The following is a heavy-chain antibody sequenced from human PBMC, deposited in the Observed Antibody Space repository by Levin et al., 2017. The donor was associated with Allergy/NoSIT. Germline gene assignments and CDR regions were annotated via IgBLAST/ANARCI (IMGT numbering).Heavy chain of an antibody. V-gene: IGHV3-30*18. D-gene: IGHD3-3*01. J-gene: IGHJ4*02. CDR3: AKELRSQAAGKYYFDY. Sequence: PGGSLRLSCAASGFTFSSYGMHWVRQAPGKGLEWVAVISYDGSNKYYADSVKGRFTISRDNSKNTLYLQMNSLRAEDTAVYYCAKELRSQAAGKYYFDYWGQGTLVTVSS. CDR1: GFTFSSYG. CDR2: ISYDGSNK.